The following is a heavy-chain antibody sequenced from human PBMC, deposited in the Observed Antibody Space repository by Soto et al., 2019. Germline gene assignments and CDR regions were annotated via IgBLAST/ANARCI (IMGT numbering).Heavy chain of an antibody. CDR1: GGTFSSYA. CDR3: ATHMTTVGYGYVMDV. V-gene: IGHV1-69*12. Sequence: QVQLVQSGAEVKKPGSSVTVSCKASGGTFSSYAISWVRQAPGQGLEWMGGIIPIFGTADYAQKFQGRVTITADESTCTAYMELSSLRSEDTAVYYCATHMTTVGYGYVMDVWGQGTTVTVSS. J-gene: IGHJ6*02. CDR2: IIPIFGTA. D-gene: IGHD4-4*01.